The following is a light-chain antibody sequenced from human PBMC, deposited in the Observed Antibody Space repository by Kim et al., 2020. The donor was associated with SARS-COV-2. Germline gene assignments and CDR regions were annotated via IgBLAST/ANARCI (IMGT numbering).Light chain of an antibody. CDR2: QDN. CDR3: QAWDSSTWV. CDR1: KLGDKY. J-gene: IGLJ3*02. Sequence: SYELTQPPSVSVSPGQTASITCSGDKLGDKYACWYQQKPGQSPVLVIYQDNKRPSGIPERFSGSNSGNTATLTISGTQAMDEADYYCQAWDSSTWVFGGGTQRTVL. V-gene: IGLV3-1*01.